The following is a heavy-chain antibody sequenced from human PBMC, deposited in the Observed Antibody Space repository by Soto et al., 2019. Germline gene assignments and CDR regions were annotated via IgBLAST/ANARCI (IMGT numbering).Heavy chain of an antibody. Sequence: KASETLSLTCSVSGGSINSSSYFWGWVRQPPGKGREWIGSIYYSGSTYNNPSLRSRVTISVDTSKNQFSLKLSSVTAADTAVFYCARHYSSGSCNWFDPWGQGTLVTVSS. CDR2: IYYSGST. CDR3: ARHYSSGSCNWFDP. V-gene: IGHV4-39*01. D-gene: IGHD6-19*01. J-gene: IGHJ5*02. CDR1: GGSINSSSYF.